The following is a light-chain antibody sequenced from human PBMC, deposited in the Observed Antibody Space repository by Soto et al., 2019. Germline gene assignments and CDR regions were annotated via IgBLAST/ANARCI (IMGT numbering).Light chain of an antibody. J-gene: IGLJ1*01. CDR1: SSNLGAGFD. Sequence: QPVLTQPPSVSGAPGQRVTISCTGSSSNLGAGFDVHWYQQLPGTAPKLLISDNTNRPSGVPDRFSGSKSGTSASLAITGLQAEDEADYYCQSYDSSLSVSYVFGTGTKLTVL. V-gene: IGLV1-40*01. CDR3: QSYDSSLSVSYV. CDR2: DNT.